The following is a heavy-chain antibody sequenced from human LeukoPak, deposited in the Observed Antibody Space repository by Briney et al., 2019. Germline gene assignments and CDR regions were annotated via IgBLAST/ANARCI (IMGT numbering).Heavy chain of an antibody. CDR1: GFTFSSFG. J-gene: IGHJ4*02. V-gene: IGHV3-30*02. CDR3: AKDSPTYYADS. CDR2: INYNGRDK. Sequence: PGRSLRLSCAASGFTFSSFGMHWVRQAPGKGLEWVSFINYNGRDKYYADSVKGRFTISRDSSKNTLSLQMNSLRAEDTAVYFCAKDSPTYYADSWGQGALVTVSS. D-gene: IGHD2/OR15-2a*01.